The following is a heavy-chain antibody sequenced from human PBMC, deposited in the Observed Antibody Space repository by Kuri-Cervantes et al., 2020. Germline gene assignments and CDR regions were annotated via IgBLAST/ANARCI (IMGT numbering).Heavy chain of an antibody. CDR1: GFTFSSYG. Sequence: LSLTCAASGFTFSSYGMHWVRQAPGKGLEWVAVIWYDGSNKYYADSVKGRFTISRDNAKNSLYLQMNSLRAEDTAVYYCAREGYSYGEFDYWGQGTLVTVSS. CDR2: IWYDGSNK. D-gene: IGHD5-18*01. J-gene: IGHJ4*02. CDR3: AREGYSYGEFDY. V-gene: IGHV3-33*08.